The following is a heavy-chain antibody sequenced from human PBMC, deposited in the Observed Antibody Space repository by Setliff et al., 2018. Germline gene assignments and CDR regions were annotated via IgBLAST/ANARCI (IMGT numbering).Heavy chain of an antibody. CDR2: I. CDR3: ARAKTRILGV. CDR1: GGSISSSNW. D-gene: IGHD2-15*01. V-gene: IGHV4-4*02. J-gene: IGHJ6*04. Sequence: NPSETLSLTCAVSGGSISSSNWWSWVRQPPGKGLEWIGEIYNPSLKSRVTMSVDTSKNQFSLKLSSVTAADTAVYYCARAKTRILGVWGKGTTVTVSS.